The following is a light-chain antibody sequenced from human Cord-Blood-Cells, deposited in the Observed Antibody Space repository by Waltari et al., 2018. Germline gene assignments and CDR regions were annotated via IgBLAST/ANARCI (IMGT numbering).Light chain of an antibody. CDR3: CSYAGSYTYVV. V-gene: IGLV2-11*01. CDR2: DVS. CDR1: SSDVGGYNY. J-gene: IGLJ2*01. Sequence: QSALTQPRSVSGSPGQSVTISCTGPSSDVGGYNYVSCYQQHPGKAPKLMIYDVSKRPSGVPDRFSGSKSGHTASMTISGLQAEDEADYYCCSYAGSYTYVVFGGGTKLTVL.